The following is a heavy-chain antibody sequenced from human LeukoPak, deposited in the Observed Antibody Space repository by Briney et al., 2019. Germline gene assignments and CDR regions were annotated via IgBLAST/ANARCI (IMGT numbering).Heavy chain of an antibody. CDR2: ISGSGNGFSI. D-gene: IGHD3-16*01. V-gene: IGHV3-64D*06. Sequence: GGSLRLSCSASGFVFSIYTMYWVRQTPGKGPEYVSTISGSGNGFSIYYADSVKGRFTISRDDSKGILYLQMNGLRSEDTAVYYCVKDFGRVRGTPDSWGQGTLVIVSS. J-gene: IGHJ4*02. CDR1: GFVFSIYT. CDR3: VKDFGRVRGTPDS.